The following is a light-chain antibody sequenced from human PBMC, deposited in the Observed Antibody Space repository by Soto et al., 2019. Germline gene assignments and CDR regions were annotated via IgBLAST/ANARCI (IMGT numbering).Light chain of an antibody. CDR2: EAS. CDR1: QSINTW. CDR3: QQYYNYPRT. Sequence: DIQMTQSPSTLSASVGDRVIITCRASQSINTWLAWYQQKPGRAPKLLIYEASSLQTGVPSRFSGSGSGSEFTLPLSSLQPDDFATYYCQQYYNYPRTFGQGTKVEI. J-gene: IGKJ1*01. V-gene: IGKV1-5*03.